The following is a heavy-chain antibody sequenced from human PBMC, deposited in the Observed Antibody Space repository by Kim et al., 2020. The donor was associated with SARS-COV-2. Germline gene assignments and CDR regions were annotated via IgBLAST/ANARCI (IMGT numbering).Heavy chain of an antibody. CDR3: ATDRRSWFDP. J-gene: IGHJ5*02. D-gene: IGHD3-10*01. V-gene: IGHV4-39*01. Sequence: SETLSLTCTVSGGSISSSSYYWGWIRQPPGKGLEWIGSIYYSGSTYYNPSLKSRVTISVDTSKNQFSLKLSSVTAADTAVYYCATDRRSWFDPWGQGTL. CDR2: IYYSGST. CDR1: GGSISSSSYY.